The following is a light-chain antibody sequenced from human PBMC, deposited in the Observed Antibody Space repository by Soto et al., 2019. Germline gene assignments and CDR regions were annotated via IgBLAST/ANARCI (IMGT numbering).Light chain of an antibody. Sequence: EIVMTQSPATLSVSPGEGATLSCRASQGIGSTLAWYQQKPGQTPRLLIYDTSIRATGVAARFRCSESGTEFTLTITSLQSEDFAVYYCQHYANWPLPFGGGTKLDIK. J-gene: IGKJ4*01. V-gene: IGKV3-15*01. CDR2: DTS. CDR1: QGIGST. CDR3: QHYANWPLP.